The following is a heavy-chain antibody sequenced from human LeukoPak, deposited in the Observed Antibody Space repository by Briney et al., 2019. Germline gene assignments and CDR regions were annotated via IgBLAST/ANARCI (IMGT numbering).Heavy chain of an antibody. CDR3: ARDRGSREDGMDV. D-gene: IGHD1-26*01. CDR2: IWYDGNNK. Sequence: GRSLRLSCAASGFTFSSYGMHWVRQAPGKGLEWVAVIWYDGNNKYYADFVKGRFTISRDNSKNTLYLQLNNLRAEDTAVYNCARDRGSREDGMDVWGQGTTVTVSS. V-gene: IGHV3-33*01. CDR1: GFTFSSYG. J-gene: IGHJ6*02.